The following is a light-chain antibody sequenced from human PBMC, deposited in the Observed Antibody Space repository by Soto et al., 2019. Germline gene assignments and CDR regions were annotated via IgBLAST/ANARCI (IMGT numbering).Light chain of an antibody. Sequence: EKVMTQSPATLSVSPGERATLSCRASQNVKTRLAWYQQKPGQAPRLLIYDAFTRATGIPARFSGSASGTEFTLTISSLQSEDFAVYYCQQYDEWPLTFGGGTKVDSK. CDR1: QNVKTR. V-gene: IGKV3-15*01. CDR3: QQYDEWPLT. J-gene: IGKJ4*01. CDR2: DAF.